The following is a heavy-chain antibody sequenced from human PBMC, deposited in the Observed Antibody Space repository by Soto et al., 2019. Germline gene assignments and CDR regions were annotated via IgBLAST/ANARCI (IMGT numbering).Heavy chain of an antibody. Sequence: GASVKVSCKASGYTFTSYDINWVRQATGQGLEWMGWMNPNSGNTGYAQKFQGRVTMTRNTSISTAYMELSSLRSEDTAVYYCARDGGYSGYDYYYYGMDVWGQGTTVTVSS. CDR1: GYTFTSYD. V-gene: IGHV1-8*01. J-gene: IGHJ6*02. CDR2: MNPNSGNT. CDR3: ARDGGYSGYDYYYYGMDV. D-gene: IGHD5-12*01.